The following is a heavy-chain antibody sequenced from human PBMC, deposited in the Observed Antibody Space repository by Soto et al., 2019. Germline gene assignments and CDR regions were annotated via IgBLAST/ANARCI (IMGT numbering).Heavy chain of an antibody. CDR2: IYYSGST. CDR1: GGSISSYY. CDR3: ARGEYEEYYDSSGYGPPDI. V-gene: IGHV4-59*01. J-gene: IGHJ3*02. D-gene: IGHD3-22*01. Sequence: SETLSLTCTVSGGSISSYYWSWIRQPPGKGLEWIGYIYYSGSTNYNPSLKSRVTISVDTSKNQFSLKLSSVTAADTAVYYCARGEYEEYYDSSGYGPPDIWGQGTMVTVSS.